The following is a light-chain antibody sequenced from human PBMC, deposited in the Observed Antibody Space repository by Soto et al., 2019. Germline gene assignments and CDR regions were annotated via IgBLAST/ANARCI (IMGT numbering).Light chain of an antibody. CDR2: AAS. CDR1: QSISNY. J-gene: IGKJ4*01. V-gene: IGKV1-39*01. CDR3: QQSYDTPLT. Sequence: DMEMTQSPSSLSASVGDRVTITCRASQSISNYLNWYQHKPGKVPKLLIYAASSLQSGVPTRFSGSGSGTDFTLTINSLQAEDFASYYCQQSYDTPLTFGGGTKIEIK.